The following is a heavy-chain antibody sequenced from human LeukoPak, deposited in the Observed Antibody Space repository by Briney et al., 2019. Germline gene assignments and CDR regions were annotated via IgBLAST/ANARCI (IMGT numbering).Heavy chain of an antibody. J-gene: IGHJ4*02. V-gene: IGHV4-31*03. Sequence: PSQTLSLTCTVSGGSISSGGYYWSWIRQHPGKGLEWIGYIYYSGSTYYNPSLKSRATISVDTSKNQFSLKLSSVTAADTVVYYCARASASGYYYVSDYWGQGTLVTVSS. CDR3: ARASASGYYYVSDY. CDR2: IYYSGST. CDR1: GGSISSGGYY. D-gene: IGHD3-22*01.